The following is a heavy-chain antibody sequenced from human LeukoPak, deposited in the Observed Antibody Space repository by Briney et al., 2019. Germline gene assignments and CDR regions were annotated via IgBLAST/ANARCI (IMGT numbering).Heavy chain of an antibody. Sequence: SQTLSLTCTASGDSISSGSFYWSWLRQPAGKGLEWIGRIYTSGSTNYNPSLKSRVIMSLDTSKNQFSLKLSSVTATDTAIYYCARYYSNFEYYFDYWGQGILVTVSS. D-gene: IGHD4-11*01. J-gene: IGHJ4*02. CDR3: ARYYSNFEYYFDY. CDR2: IYTSGST. CDR1: GDSISSGSFY. V-gene: IGHV4-61*02.